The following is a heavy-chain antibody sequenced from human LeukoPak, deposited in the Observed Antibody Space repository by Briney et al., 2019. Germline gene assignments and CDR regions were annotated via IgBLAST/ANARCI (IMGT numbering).Heavy chain of an antibody. D-gene: IGHD6-13*01. Sequence: GESLKISCKGSGYSFTSYWIGWVRQMPGKGLEWMGIIYPGDSDTRYSPSFQGQVTISADKSISTAYLQWSSLKASDTAMYYCARTGGLAAAGPSYRYLDLWGRGTLVTVSS. CDR2: IYPGDSDT. CDR1: GYSFTSYW. V-gene: IGHV5-51*01. CDR3: ARTGGLAAAGPSYRYLDL. J-gene: IGHJ2*01.